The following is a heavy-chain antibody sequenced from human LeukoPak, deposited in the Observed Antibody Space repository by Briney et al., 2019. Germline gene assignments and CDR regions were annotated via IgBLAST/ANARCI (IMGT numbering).Heavy chain of an antibody. CDR1: GFTFSSYG. D-gene: IGHD4-17*01. V-gene: IGHV3-7*03. J-gene: IGHJ4*02. CDR2: IKGDGSGT. Sequence: GGSLRLSCAASGFTFSSYGMHWVRQVPGKGLEWVANIKGDGSGTSYVDSVKGRFTISRDNAKNSLHLQMNSLRAEDTAVYYCAKDSGTVPFYFDYWGQGTLVTVSS. CDR3: AKDSGTVPFYFDY.